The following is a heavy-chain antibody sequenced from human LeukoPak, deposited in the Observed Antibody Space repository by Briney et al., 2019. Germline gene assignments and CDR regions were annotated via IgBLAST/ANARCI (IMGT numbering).Heavy chain of an antibody. Sequence: GESLKISFKGSGYSFTTYWSGWVRPMPGKDLEWMGTIYPGDSDTRYSPSFQGQVTISADKSISTAYLQWSSLKASDTAMYYCARRDSSSWSPTDYWGQGTLVTVSS. CDR2: IYPGDSDT. V-gene: IGHV5-51*01. J-gene: IGHJ4*02. CDR3: ARRDSSSWSPTDY. CDR1: GYSFTTYW. D-gene: IGHD6-13*01.